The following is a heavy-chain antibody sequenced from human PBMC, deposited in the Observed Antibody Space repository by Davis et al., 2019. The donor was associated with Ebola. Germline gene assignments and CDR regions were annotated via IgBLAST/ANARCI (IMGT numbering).Heavy chain of an antibody. V-gene: IGHV1-18*04. J-gene: IGHJ4*01. Sequence: AASVKVSCKASGYTFSSYGISWVRQAPGQGLEWMGWINPYIGNTNYAQRLQGRVTMTTVTSTGTAYMELRRLTSDDTAVYYCAREFSRGRFGDFFELWGQGTLVTVSS. CDR2: INPYIGNT. D-gene: IGHD3-10*01. CDR1: GYTFSSYG. CDR3: AREFSRGRFGDFFEL.